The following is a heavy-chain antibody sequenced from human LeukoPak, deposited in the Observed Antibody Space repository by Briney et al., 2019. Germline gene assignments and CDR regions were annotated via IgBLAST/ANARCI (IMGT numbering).Heavy chain of an antibody. D-gene: IGHD3-10*01. Sequence: GESLKISCKGSGYDSGYSFTSHWIAWVRQMPGKGLEWMGIIYPRDSNTIYSPSFQGQVTISVDTSINTAYLQWISLKASDTAMYYCARYYGSGTPFPPFDYWGQGTLVTVSS. CDR1: GYDSGYSFTSHW. J-gene: IGHJ4*02. CDR2: IYPRDSNT. V-gene: IGHV5-51*01. CDR3: ARYYGSGTPFPPFDY.